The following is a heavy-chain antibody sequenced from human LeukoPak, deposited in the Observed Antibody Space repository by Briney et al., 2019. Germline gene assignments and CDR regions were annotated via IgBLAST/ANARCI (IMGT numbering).Heavy chain of an antibody. Sequence: GGPLRLSCAASGFTFSSYAMSWVRQAPGKGLEWVSAIRGSGGSTYYADFVKGRFTISRDNSKNTLYLQMNSLRAEDTAVYYCAKRGYSGYDPWFDPWGQGTLVTVSS. J-gene: IGHJ5*02. D-gene: IGHD5-12*01. CDR2: IRGSGGST. V-gene: IGHV3-23*01. CDR3: AKRGYSGYDPWFDP. CDR1: GFTFSSYA.